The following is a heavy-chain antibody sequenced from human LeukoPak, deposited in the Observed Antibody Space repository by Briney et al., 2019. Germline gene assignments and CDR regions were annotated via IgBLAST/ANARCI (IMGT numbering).Heavy chain of an antibody. CDR2: IKQDGSEK. D-gene: IGHD5-18*01. CDR1: GFTFSSYW. Sequence: GGSLRLSCAASGFTFSSYWMSWVRQAPGKGLEWVANIKQDGSEKYYVDSVKGRFTISRDNAKNSLYLQMNSLRAEDTAVYYCARGSGYSYVIPDYWGQGTLVTVSS. V-gene: IGHV3-7*01. CDR3: ARGSGYSYVIPDY. J-gene: IGHJ4*02.